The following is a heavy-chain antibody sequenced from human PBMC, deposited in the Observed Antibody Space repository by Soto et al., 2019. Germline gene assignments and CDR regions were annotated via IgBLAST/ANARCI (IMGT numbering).Heavy chain of an antibody. J-gene: IGHJ4*02. CDR2: ISSSSSYI. Sequence: EVQLVESGGGLVKPGGSLRLSCAASGFTFSSYSMNWVRQAPGKGLEWVSSISSSSSYIYYADSVKGRFTISRDNAKNSLYLQMNSLRAEDTAVYYCARAGHIVLMVYAIDYWGQGTLVTVSS. CDR1: GFTFSSYS. D-gene: IGHD2-8*01. V-gene: IGHV3-21*01. CDR3: ARAGHIVLMVYAIDY.